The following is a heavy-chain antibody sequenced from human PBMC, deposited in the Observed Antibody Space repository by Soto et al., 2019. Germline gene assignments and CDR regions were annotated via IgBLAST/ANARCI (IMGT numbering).Heavy chain of an antibody. V-gene: IGHV3-21*04. Sequence: GGSLRFSCAASGFTLSSYSMKGVRQALGQRLEWDSSIGSSSSYIYYADSVKVRFTISRDNAKNSMYLQMNSRRAEDTAVYYWARGRYGSGSQPYNWFDPWGQGTLVTVSS. CDR3: ARGRYGSGSQPYNWFDP. D-gene: IGHD3-10*01. CDR2: IGSSSSYI. J-gene: IGHJ5*02. CDR1: GFTLSSYS.